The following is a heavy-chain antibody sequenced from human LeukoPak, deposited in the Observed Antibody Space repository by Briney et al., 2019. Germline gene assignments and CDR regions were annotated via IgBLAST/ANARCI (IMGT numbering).Heavy chain of an antibody. Sequence: GGTLRLSCAASGFTFSSYGMSWVRQAPGKGLEWVSAISGSGGSTYYADSVKGRFTISRDNAENTLYLQMNSLRVEDTAVYYCVRGADTGYSSDSWGQGTLVTVSS. CDR2: ISGSGGST. CDR3: VRGADTGYSSDS. D-gene: IGHD3-9*01. CDR1: GFTFSSYG. J-gene: IGHJ4*02. V-gene: IGHV3-23*01.